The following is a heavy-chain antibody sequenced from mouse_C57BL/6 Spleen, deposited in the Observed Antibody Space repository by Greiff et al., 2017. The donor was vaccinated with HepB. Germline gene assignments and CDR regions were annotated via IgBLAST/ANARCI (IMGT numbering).Heavy chain of an antibody. CDR2: IWSGGST. CDR1: GFSLTSYG. D-gene: IGHD2-2*01. Sequence: QVHVKQSGPGLVQPSQSLSITCTVSGFSLTSYGVHWVRQSPGKGLEWLGVIWSGGSTDYNAAFISRLSISKDNSKSQVFFKMNSLQADDTAIYYCARKDRMVKDYAMDYWGQGTSVTVSS. V-gene: IGHV2-2*01. CDR3: ARKDRMVKDYAMDY. J-gene: IGHJ4*01.